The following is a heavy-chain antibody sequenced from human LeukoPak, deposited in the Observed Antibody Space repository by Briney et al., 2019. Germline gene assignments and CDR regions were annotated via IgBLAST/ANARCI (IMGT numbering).Heavy chain of an antibody. V-gene: IGHV1-18*01. Sequence: ASVKVSCKASGYNFIGYGFSWVRQAPGQGLEWMGWISAYNGNTNFAQNFEGRVTMTTDTSTTTAYMELRSLRSDDTAVYYCARFRCWNCFRDFYYMDVWGKGTTVTVSS. CDR3: ARFRCWNCFRDFYYMDV. CDR2: ISAYNGNT. D-gene: IGHD1-7*01. J-gene: IGHJ6*03. CDR1: GYNFIGYG.